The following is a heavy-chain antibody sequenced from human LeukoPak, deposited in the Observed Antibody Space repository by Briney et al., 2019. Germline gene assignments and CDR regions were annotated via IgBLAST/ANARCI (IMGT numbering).Heavy chain of an antibody. CDR2: IIPILGIA. V-gene: IGHV1-69*04. CDR1: GATFSSYA. Sequence: ASVKLSCKASGATFSSYAISWVRQPPGQGLEWMGRIIPILGIANYAQKFQGRVMITADKSTSTAYMELSSLRSEDTAVYYCARDRDIVATISSFDYWGQGTLVTVSS. J-gene: IGHJ4*02. CDR3: ARDRDIVATISSFDY. D-gene: IGHD5-12*01.